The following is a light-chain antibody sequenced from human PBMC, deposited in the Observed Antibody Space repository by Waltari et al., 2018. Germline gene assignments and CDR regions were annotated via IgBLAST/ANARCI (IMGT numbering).Light chain of an antibody. Sequence: DIQMTQSPSSLSASVGDRVTITCRASQSINSFLNWYQQKPGKAPKLLIYAASSLQSGVPSRFSGSGSWTDFTLTISSLQPEDFAAYYCQQSYSTPLTFGGGTKVEIK. J-gene: IGKJ4*01. CDR3: QQSYSTPLT. CDR2: AAS. CDR1: QSINSF. V-gene: IGKV1-39*01.